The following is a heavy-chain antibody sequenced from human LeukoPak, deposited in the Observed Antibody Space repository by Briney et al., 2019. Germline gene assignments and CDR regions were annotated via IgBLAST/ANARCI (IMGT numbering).Heavy chain of an antibody. CDR2: IYHSGST. CDR3: ARLKDSYYDSNGYSGYYFDY. V-gene: IGHV4-30-2*01. D-gene: IGHD3-22*01. Sequence: SETLSLTCAVSGGSISSGGYSWSWIRQPPGKGLEWIGHIYHSGSTYYNPSLKSRVTISVDRSKNQFPLKLSSVTAADTAVYYCARLKDSYYDSNGYSGYYFDYWGQGTLVTVSS. CDR1: GGSISSGGYS. J-gene: IGHJ4*02.